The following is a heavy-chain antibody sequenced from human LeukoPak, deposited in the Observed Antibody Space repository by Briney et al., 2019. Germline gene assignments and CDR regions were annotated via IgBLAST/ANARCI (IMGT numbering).Heavy chain of an antibody. CDR2: ISSSGSTI. V-gene: IGHV3-11*04. Sequence: GGSLRLSCAASGFTFSDYYMSWIRQAPGKGLEWVSYISSSGSTIYYADSVKGRFTISRDNAKNSLYLQMNSLRAEDTAVYYCARGNQWDVAEYFQHWGQGTLVTVSS. CDR3: ARGNQWDVAEYFQH. D-gene: IGHD1-14*01. CDR1: GFTFSDYY. J-gene: IGHJ1*01.